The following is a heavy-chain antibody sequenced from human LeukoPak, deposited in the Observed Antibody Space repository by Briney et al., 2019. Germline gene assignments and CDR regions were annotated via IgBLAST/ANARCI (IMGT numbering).Heavy chain of an antibody. CDR2: ISAYNGNT. Sequence: GASVKVSCKASGYTFTSYGISWVRQAPGQGLEWMGWISAYNGNTNYAQKLQGRVTMTTDTSTSTAYMELRSLRSDDTAVYYCARDPGYDSSGYSNDYWGQGTLVTVSS. V-gene: IGHV1-18*01. D-gene: IGHD3-22*01. CDR3: ARDPGYDSSGYSNDY. J-gene: IGHJ4*02. CDR1: GYTFTSYG.